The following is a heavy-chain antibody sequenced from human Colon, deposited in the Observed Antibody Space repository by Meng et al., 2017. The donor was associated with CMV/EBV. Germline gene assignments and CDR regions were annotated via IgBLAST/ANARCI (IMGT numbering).Heavy chain of an antibody. D-gene: IGHD3-9*01. Sequence: GESLKISCAASGFTSNDYWMTWVRQAPGKGLEWVATINQGGADIFYLDSVKGRFTISRDNARNSLFLQMNRLTVEDTALYYCARHNSPRGQNVLTSYCGPCDSWGQGTLVTVSS. CDR3: ARHNSPRGQNVLTSYCGPCDS. J-gene: IGHJ4*02. V-gene: IGHV3-7*02. CDR2: INQGGADI. CDR1: GFTSNDYW.